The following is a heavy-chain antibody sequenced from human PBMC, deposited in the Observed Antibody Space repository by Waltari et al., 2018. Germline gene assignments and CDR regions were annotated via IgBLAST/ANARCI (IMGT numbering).Heavy chain of an antibody. V-gene: IGHV1-2*06. CDR1: GYTFTGYY. D-gene: IGHD6-19*01. Sequence: QVQLVQSGAEVKKPGASVKVSCKASGYTFTGYYMHWVRQAPGQGLEWMGRINPNSGGTNYAQKFQGRVTMTRDTSISTAYMELSRLRSDDTAVYYCARNQRVAGTSSAFDIWGQGTMVTVSS. CDR3: ARNQRVAGTSSAFDI. CDR2: INPNSGGT. J-gene: IGHJ3*02.